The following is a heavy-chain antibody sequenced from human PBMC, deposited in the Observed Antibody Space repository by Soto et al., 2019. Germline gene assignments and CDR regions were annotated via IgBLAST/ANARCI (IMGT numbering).Heavy chain of an antibody. CDR3: AKEAQVYYDSSGYSLHV. J-gene: IGHJ4*02. D-gene: IGHD3-22*01. Sequence: PGGSLRLSCAASGFTFSSYGMHWVRQAPGKGLEWVAVISYDGSNKYYADSVKGRFTISRDNSKNTLYLQMNSLRAEDTAVYYCAKEAQVYYDSSGYSLHVWGQGTLVTVSS. CDR2: ISYDGSNK. CDR1: GFTFSSYG. V-gene: IGHV3-30*18.